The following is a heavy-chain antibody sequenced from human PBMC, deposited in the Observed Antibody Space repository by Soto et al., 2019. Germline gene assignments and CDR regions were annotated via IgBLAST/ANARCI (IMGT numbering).Heavy chain of an antibody. CDR1: GDTFNFYT. CDR3: ATNYGSGSTHFHY. D-gene: IGHD3-10*01. J-gene: IGHJ4*02. CDR2: IIPMLGMS. Sequence: QVQLVQSGAEVKKPGSPVRVSCTASGDTFNFYTISWVRQVPGQGPEWMGKIIPMLGMSNYAQKFQGRVTIMAHKSTSTVYMNLSGLTSEDTAVYYCATNYGSGSTHFHYWGQGTLVTVSS. V-gene: IGHV1-69*02.